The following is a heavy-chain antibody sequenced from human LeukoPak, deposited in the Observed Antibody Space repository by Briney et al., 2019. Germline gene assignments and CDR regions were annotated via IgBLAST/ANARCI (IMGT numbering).Heavy chain of an antibody. CDR2: ISAHNGKT. D-gene: IGHD2-2*01. CDR1: GYTFTSYG. V-gene: IGHV1-18*01. CDR3: ARGDVVVSAAVRFDP. Sequence: AASVKVSCKASGYTFTSYGITWVRQAPGQGLERMGWISAHNGKTNYAQKFQGRVTMTTDTYTRTAYMELRSLRSDDTAVYYCARGDVVVSAAVRFDPWGQGTLVTVSS. J-gene: IGHJ5*02.